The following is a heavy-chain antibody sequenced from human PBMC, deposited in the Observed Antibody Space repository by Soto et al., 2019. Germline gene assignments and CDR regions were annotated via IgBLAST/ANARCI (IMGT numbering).Heavy chain of an antibody. CDR2: ISYSGSS. Sequence: SETLSLTCTVSGASIVGTYSTGTRHPPGRELEYLGYISYSGSSNYNPSLKSRVTISVDTSKNQFSLKLRSVTAADTAVYYCATYHPWSGYSPSPEDAFDIWGQGTMVTVSS. J-gene: IGHJ3*02. CDR1: GASIVGTY. D-gene: IGHD3-3*01. V-gene: IGHV4-59*13. CDR3: ATYHPWSGYSPSPEDAFDI.